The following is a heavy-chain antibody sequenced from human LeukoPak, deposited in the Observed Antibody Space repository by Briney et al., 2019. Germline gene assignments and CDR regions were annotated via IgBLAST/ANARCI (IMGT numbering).Heavy chain of an antibody. Sequence: ASVKVSCKASGYTFTSYGISWVRQAPGQGLEWMGWISAYDANTNYAPKLQGRVTVTTDTSTSTAYMELRSLRSDDTAVYYCARGESRVGRFSDAFDIWGQGTMVTVSS. D-gene: IGHD3-10*01. V-gene: IGHV1-18*01. CDR2: ISAYDANT. J-gene: IGHJ3*02. CDR1: GYTFTSYG. CDR3: ARGESRVGRFSDAFDI.